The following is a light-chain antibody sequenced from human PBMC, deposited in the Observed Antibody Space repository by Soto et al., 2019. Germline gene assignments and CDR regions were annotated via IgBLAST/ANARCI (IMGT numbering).Light chain of an antibody. J-gene: IGKJ1*01. CDR3: QQYGSSPQT. CDR2: GAS. Sequence: EIVLTQSPGTLSLSPGERATLSCRASQSVSSSHLAWYQQKPGQAPRLLIPGASSRATGIPDRFSGSGSGTDFTLTISRLEPEDFAVYYCQQYGSSPQTFGQGTKVDIK. V-gene: IGKV3-20*01. CDR1: QSVSSSH.